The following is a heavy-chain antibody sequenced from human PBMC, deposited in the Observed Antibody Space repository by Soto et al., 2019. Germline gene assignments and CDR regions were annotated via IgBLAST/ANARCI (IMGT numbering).Heavy chain of an antibody. J-gene: IGHJ4*02. CDR1: GYTFTGYY. D-gene: IGHD2-15*01. Sequence: ASVKVSCKASGYTFTGYYMHWVRQAPGQGLEWMGWINPNSGGTNYAQKFQGWVTMTRDTSISTAYMELSRLRSDDTAVYYCARPYCSGGSCLMPNEPYFDYWGQGTLVTVSS. V-gene: IGHV1-2*04. CDR3: ARPYCSGGSCLMPNEPYFDY. CDR2: INPNSGGT.